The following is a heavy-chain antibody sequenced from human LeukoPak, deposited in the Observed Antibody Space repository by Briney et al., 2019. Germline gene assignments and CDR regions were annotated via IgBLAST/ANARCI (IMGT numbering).Heavy chain of an antibody. CDR3: ARVRFGVQDAFDI. CDR1: GGSISSYY. Sequence: PSETLSLTCTVSGGSISSYYWSWIRQPPGKGLEWIGYIYYSGSTNYNPSLKSRVTISVDTSKNQFSLKLSSVTAADTAVYYCARVRFGVQDAFDIWGQGTMVTVSS. J-gene: IGHJ3*02. D-gene: IGHD3-10*01. V-gene: IGHV4-59*01. CDR2: IYYSGST.